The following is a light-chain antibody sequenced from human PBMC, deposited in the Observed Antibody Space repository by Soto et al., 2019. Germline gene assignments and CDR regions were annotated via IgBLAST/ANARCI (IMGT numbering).Light chain of an antibody. V-gene: IGLV2-14*01. CDR3: GSITRSSTSV. CDR1: SSDVGGFEY. J-gene: IGLJ1*01. CDR2: DVT. Sequence: QSVLSQPASVSGSPGQSITISCTGTSSDVGGFEYVSWYQHQPGKAPKLIIYDVTKRPSGVSNRFSGSKSGNTASLTISGIQAEDEGDYYCGSITRSSTSVFGTGTSSPS.